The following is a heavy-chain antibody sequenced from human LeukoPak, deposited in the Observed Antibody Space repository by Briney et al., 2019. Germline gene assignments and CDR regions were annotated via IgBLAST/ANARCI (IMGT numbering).Heavy chain of an antibody. Sequence: RGSLRLSCAASGFIFSSYWTSWVRQAPGKGLEWVANIKQDGSEKYYVDSVKGRFTISRDNAKNSLYLQMSSLRAEDTAVYYCARIRWDLLIPSDYWGQGTLVTVSS. CDR2: IKQDGSEK. V-gene: IGHV3-7*03. CDR3: ARIRWDLLIPSDY. CDR1: GFIFSSYW. D-gene: IGHD1-26*01. J-gene: IGHJ4*02.